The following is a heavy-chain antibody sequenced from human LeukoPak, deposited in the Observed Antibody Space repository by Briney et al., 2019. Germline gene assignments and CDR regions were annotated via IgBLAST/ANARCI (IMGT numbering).Heavy chain of an antibody. D-gene: IGHD3-16*01. V-gene: IGHV3-48*04. CDR3: ARDFGPRLYAFDV. Sequence: PGGSLRLSCAASGFTFSSYSMNWVRQAPGKGLEWLSYISVSSRNVIDYADSVKGRFTISRDDAKNSLYLQTNSLRAEDTAVYFCARDFGPRLYAFDVWGQGTMITVSS. CDR2: ISVSSRNVI. J-gene: IGHJ3*01. CDR1: GFTFSSYS.